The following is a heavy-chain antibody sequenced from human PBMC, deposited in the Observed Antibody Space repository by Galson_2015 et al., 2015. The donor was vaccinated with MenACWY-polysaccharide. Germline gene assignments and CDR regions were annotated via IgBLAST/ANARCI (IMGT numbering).Heavy chain of an antibody. V-gene: IGHV3-33*01. CDR3: AREGSRIVFHAFDV. J-gene: IGHJ3*01. CDR2: IQYDGSQK. Sequence: SLRLSCAASGLTFRGSGMHWVRQALGKGLEWVAVIQYDGSQKQYIDSVKGRFTISRDNSKNTLYLEMNSLRAEDTALYYCAREGSRIVFHAFDVWGQGTMVTVSS. D-gene: IGHD3-10*02. CDR1: GLTFRGSG.